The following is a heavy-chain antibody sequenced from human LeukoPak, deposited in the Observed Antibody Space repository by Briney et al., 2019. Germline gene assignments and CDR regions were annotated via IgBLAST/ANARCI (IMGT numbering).Heavy chain of an antibody. CDR2: IYHSGST. V-gene: IGHV4-39*07. Sequence: PSETLSLTXTVSGGSISSGSYYWSWIRQPPGKGLEWIGSIYHSGSTYYNPSLKSRVTISVDTSKNQFSLKLSSVTAADTAVYYCARLYNWNPYAFDIWGQGTMVTVSS. J-gene: IGHJ3*02. D-gene: IGHD1-1*01. CDR1: GGSISSGSYY. CDR3: ARLYNWNPYAFDI.